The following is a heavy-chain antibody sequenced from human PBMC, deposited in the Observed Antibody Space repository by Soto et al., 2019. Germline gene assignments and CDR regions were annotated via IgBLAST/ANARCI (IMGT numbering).Heavy chain of an antibody. CDR1: GGTFSSYA. D-gene: IGHD3-22*01. Sequence: QVQLVQSGAEVKKPGSSVKVSCKASGGTFSSYAISWVRQAPGQGLEWMGGIIPIFGTANYAQKFQGRVTITADESTSKAYMERSSLRSEDPAVYYCAPGPYYYDSSGYYPPPHWGQGTLVTVSS. V-gene: IGHV1-69*01. CDR2: IIPIFGTA. J-gene: IGHJ4*02. CDR3: APGPYYYDSSGYYPPPH.